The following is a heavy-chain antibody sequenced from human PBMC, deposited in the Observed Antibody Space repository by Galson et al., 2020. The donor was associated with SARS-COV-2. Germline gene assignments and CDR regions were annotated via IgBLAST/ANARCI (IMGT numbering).Heavy chain of an antibody. CDR2: ISGSGSTT. V-gene: IGHV3-23*01. J-gene: IGHJ3*02. Sequence: GESLKISCAASGFPFSHYAMTWVRQAPGKGLEWVSTISGSGSTTYYADSVKGRFTISRDNSNNTQFLQISSLRAEDTAVFYCAKCYYGAGIYDPFDIWGQGTMVTVSS. CDR3: AKCYYGAGIYDPFDI. CDR1: GFPFSHYA. D-gene: IGHD3-10*01.